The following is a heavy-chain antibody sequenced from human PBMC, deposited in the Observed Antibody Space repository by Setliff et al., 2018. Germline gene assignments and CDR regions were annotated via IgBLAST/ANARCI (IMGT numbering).Heavy chain of an antibody. D-gene: IGHD2-15*01. Sequence: ASVKVSCKASGDSFNNYAISWVRQAPGQGLEWMGGIIPMFGTPAYAQKFQDRVTITTEESTSTAYMELDSLRSEDTAVYYCARSPAVLGIVYLDPWGQGTLVTVPQ. V-gene: IGHV1-69*05. J-gene: IGHJ5*02. CDR1: GDSFNNYA. CDR3: ARSPAVLGIVYLDP. CDR2: IIPMFGTP.